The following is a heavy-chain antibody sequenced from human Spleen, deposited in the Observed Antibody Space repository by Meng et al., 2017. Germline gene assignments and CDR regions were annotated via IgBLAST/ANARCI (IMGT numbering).Heavy chain of an antibody. CDR1: GGSISSYY. CDR3: ARGGKLRYFDWLLSNWFDP. Sequence: SETLSLTCTVSGGSISSYYWSWIRQPPGKGLEWIGYIYYSGSTNYNPSLKSRVTISVDTSKNQFSLKLSSVTAADTAVYYCARGGKLRYFDWLLSNWFDPWGQGTLVTVSS. D-gene: IGHD3-9*01. V-gene: IGHV4-59*12. CDR2: IYYSGST. J-gene: IGHJ5*02.